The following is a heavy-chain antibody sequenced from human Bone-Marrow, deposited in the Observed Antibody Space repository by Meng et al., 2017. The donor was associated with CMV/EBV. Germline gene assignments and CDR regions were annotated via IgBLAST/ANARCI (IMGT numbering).Heavy chain of an antibody. CDR3: AKVPDYYGSRRGWFDP. Sequence: GFTFSSYAVSWVRQAPGKGLEWVSAISGSGGSTYYADSVKGRFTISRDNTKNTLYLQMNSLRAEDTAVYYCAKVPDYYGSRRGWFDPWGQGTLVTVSS. CDR1: GFTFSSYA. V-gene: IGHV3-23*01. D-gene: IGHD3-10*01. J-gene: IGHJ5*02. CDR2: ISGSGGST.